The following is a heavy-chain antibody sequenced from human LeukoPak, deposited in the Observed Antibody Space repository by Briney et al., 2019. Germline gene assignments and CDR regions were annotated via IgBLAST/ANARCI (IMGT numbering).Heavy chain of an antibody. D-gene: IGHD6-19*01. Sequence: QPGGSLRLSCAASGFTFNTYWMHWVRQAPGKGLLWVSRITADGSSTRYADSVKGRFTNSRDNAKNTLYLQMNSLRAEDTAVYYCARPISSGSIDYWGQGTLVAVSS. J-gene: IGHJ4*02. CDR3: ARPISSGSIDY. CDR2: ITADGSST. CDR1: GFTFNTYW. V-gene: IGHV3-74*01.